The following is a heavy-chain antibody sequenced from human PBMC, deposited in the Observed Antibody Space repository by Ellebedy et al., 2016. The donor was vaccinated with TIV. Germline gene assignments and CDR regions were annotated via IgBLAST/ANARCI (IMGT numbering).Heavy chain of an antibody. V-gene: IGHV1-3*04. CDR1: GYTFALYT. J-gene: IGHJ4*02. D-gene: IGHD3-16*01. Sequence: AASVKVSCKASGYTFALYTMHWARQAPGQRLEWLGWINTDTGNTEYSQNFQGRVTFTTDTAASTVYMSLSSLGSEDTAVYYWAKDRGGTGDFDYWGQGTLVTVSS. CDR2: INTDTGNT. CDR3: AKDRGGTGDFDY.